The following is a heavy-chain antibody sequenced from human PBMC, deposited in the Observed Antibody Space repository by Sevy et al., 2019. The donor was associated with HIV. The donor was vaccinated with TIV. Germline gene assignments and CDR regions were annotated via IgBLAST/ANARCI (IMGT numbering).Heavy chain of an antibody. CDR3: ARDRGGSGDFDY. CDR1: GYTFTSYV. CDR2: INTGNGDT. D-gene: IGHD3-10*01. Sequence: ASVKVSCKASGYTFTSYVMHWVRQAPGQRLQWMGWINTGNGDTKYSEKLQGRVTITRDTSASTAYMELSSLRSEDTAGYYCARDRGGSGDFDYWGQGTLVTVSS. V-gene: IGHV1-3*04. J-gene: IGHJ4*02.